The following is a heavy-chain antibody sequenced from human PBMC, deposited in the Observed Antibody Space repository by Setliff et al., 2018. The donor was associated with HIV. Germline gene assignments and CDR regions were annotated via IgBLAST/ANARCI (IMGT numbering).Heavy chain of an antibody. Sequence: PSETLSLTCTVSGYSISSDYYWGWIRQPPGKGLEWIGSIYYSGSTYYNPSLKSRVTISVDTSKNQFSLKLSSVTAADTAVYYCAREDSSYHYFDYWGQGMLVTVSS. J-gene: IGHJ4*02. CDR1: GYSISSDYY. CDR2: IYYSGST. D-gene: IGHD6-6*01. V-gene: IGHV4-38-2*02. CDR3: AREDSSYHYFDY.